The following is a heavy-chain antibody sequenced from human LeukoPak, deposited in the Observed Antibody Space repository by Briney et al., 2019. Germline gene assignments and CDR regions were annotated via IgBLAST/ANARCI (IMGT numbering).Heavy chain of an antibody. Sequence: SETLSLTCTVSGGSISSYYWSWIRQPPGKGLEWIGEINHSGSTNYNPSLKSRVTISVDTSKNQFSLKLSSVTAADTAVYYCARGAERYCSGGSCYMFAGYWYFDLWGRGTLVTVSS. V-gene: IGHV4-34*01. CDR3: ARGAERYCSGGSCYMFAGYWYFDL. CDR1: GGSISSYY. CDR2: INHSGST. J-gene: IGHJ2*01. D-gene: IGHD2-15*01.